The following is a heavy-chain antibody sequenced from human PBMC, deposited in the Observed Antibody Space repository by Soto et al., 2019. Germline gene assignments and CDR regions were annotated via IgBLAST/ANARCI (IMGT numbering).Heavy chain of an antibody. CDR2: ISYRGRT. D-gene: IGHD1-20*01. V-gene: IGHV4-39*01. Sequence: SQTRPRTCTPAPSSIITYNYVWVWIRHSPKRGLELIWTISYRGRTYDNPWLQCRITTSLDASKNQFSLKWTSVTTADTALYSCATSRARDSGRTHHPYNFVLWGQVALLTVSS. J-gene: IGHJ4*02. CDR1: PSSIITYNYV. CDR3: ATSRARDSGRTHHPYNFVL.